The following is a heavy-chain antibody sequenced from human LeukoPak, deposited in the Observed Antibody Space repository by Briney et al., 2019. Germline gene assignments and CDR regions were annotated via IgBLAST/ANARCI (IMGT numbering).Heavy chain of an antibody. Sequence: PSQTLSLTCTVSGVSISSGSYYWSWLRQPAGKGLEWIGRIYTSGSTNYNPSLKSRVTISVDTSKYQFSLKLSSVTAADTAVYYCARGPSRYYDSSGYYNWFDPWGQGTLVTVSS. CDR2: IYTSGST. CDR1: GVSISSGSYY. J-gene: IGHJ5*02. D-gene: IGHD3-22*01. CDR3: ARGPSRYYDSSGYYNWFDP. V-gene: IGHV4-61*02.